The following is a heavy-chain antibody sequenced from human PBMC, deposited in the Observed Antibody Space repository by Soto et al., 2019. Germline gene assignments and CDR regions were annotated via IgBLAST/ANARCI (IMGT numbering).Heavy chain of an antibody. V-gene: IGHV4-30-2*01. D-gene: IGHD2-15*01. J-gene: IGHJ4*02. CDR1: GGSISSGGYS. Sequence: QLQLQESGSGLVKPSQTLSLTCAVSGGSISSGGYSWSWIRQPPGKGLEWIGYIYHSGSTYYTPSLKSRVTISVDLAETLVSLQLSSVTAADTGVYLCARGKVVAAPLWGQGTLVTVS. CDR2: IYHSGST. CDR3: ARGKVVAAPL.